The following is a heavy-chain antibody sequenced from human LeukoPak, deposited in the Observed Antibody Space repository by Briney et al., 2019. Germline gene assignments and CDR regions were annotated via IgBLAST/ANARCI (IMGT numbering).Heavy chain of an antibody. J-gene: IGHJ4*01. D-gene: IGHD5-24*01. CDR1: GFTFRNYC. Sequence: TGGSLRLSCAASGFTFRNYCMHCVRHAPERGLVWVSRIYSDGSSTTYADSVKGRFTVSRDNAKNTLYLQMNSLRADDTAAYYCVRAAWMASTPLDYWGHGTLVIVSS. V-gene: IGHV3-74*01. CDR3: VRAAWMASTPLDY. CDR2: IYSDGSST.